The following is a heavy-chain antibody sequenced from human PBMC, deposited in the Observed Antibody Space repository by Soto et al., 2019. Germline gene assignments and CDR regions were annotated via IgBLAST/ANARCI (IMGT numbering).Heavy chain of an antibody. CDR1: GGSMRSSSYY. CDR2: IYNGGTT. D-gene: IGHD3-22*01. Sequence: SETLSLTCTVSGGSMRSSSYYRGWVRQPPGKGLEWIGSIYNGGTTYYNPSLKRRVTISVDTSKNQLSLNLTSVTAADTAVYYCAAPKTSSYFPPRYWGQGTLVTVSS. CDR3: AAPKTSSYFPPRY. J-gene: IGHJ4*02. V-gene: IGHV4-39*01.